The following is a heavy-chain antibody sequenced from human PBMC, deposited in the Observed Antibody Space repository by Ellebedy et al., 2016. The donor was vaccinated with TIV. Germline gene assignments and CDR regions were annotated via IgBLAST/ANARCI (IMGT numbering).Heavy chain of an antibody. D-gene: IGHD6-13*01. J-gene: IGHJ4*02. CDR2: INLYSGNT. CDR3: ARDLGAIPLPGMAATGY. Sequence: ASVKVSCKTSGFTFTNYYIHWVRQAPGQGLEYMRWINLYSGNTRYTENFQGRLTVTRDAPITTVYMGLRSLTSADTAVYYCARDLGAIPLPGMAATGYWGQGTLVIVSS. V-gene: IGHV1-2*02. CDR1: GFTFTNYY.